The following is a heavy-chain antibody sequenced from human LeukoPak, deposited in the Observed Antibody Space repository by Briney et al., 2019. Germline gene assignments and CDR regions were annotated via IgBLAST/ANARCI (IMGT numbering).Heavy chain of an antibody. CDR1: GGTFSSYA. J-gene: IGHJ4*02. D-gene: IGHD3-22*01. V-gene: IGHV1-69*05. CDR2: IIPIFGTA. CDR3: AAHYYDSSGYFDY. Sequence: AASVKVSCKASGGTFSSYAISWVRQAPGQGLEWMGGIIPIFGTANYAQKFQGRVTITTDESTSTAYMELSSLRSEDTAVYYCAAHYYDSSGYFDYWGQGTLVTVSS.